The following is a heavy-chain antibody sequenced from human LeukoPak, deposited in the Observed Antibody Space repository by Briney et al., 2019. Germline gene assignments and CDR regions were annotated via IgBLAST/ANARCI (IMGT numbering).Heavy chain of an antibody. CDR3: ARDRSSGWYVVDY. V-gene: IGHV4-4*07. CDR2: VYSSGST. CDR1: GGSISSYY. Sequence: SETLSLTCTVSGGSISSYYWSWIQQPAGKGLEWIGRVYSSGSTNYNPSLKSRVTMSIDTSKNQFSLKLSSVTAADTAVYYCARDRSSGWYVVDYWGQGTLVTVSS. J-gene: IGHJ4*02. D-gene: IGHD6-19*01.